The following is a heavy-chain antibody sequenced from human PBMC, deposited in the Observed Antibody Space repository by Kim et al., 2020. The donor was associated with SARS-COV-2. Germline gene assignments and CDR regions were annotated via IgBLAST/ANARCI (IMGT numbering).Heavy chain of an antibody. CDR3: ARQASRGEIVARTGWCDP. V-gene: IGHV4-39*01. Sequence: SETLSLTCTVSGGSISSSSYYWGWIRQPPGKGLEWIGRIYYSGSTYYNPSLKSRVTISVDTSKNQSSLKLSSVTAADTAVYYCARQASRGEIVARTGWCDPWGQGTRVTVSS. J-gene: IGHJ5*02. D-gene: IGHD2-15*01. CDR2: IYYSGST. CDR1: GGSISSSSYY.